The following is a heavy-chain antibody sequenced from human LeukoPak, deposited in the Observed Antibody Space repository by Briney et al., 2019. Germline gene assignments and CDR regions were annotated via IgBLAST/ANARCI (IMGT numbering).Heavy chain of an antibody. CDR1: GFTFSSYW. CDR3: ARDYDFWSGYQHYYYYYGMDV. V-gene: IGHV3-7*01. Sequence: TGGSLRLSCAASGFTFSSYWMSWVRQAPGKGLEWVANIKQDGSEKYYVDSVKGRFTIPRDNAKNSLYLQMNSLRAEDTAVYYCARDYDFWSGYQHYYYYYGMDVWGQGTTVTVSS. J-gene: IGHJ6*02. D-gene: IGHD3-3*01. CDR2: IKQDGSEK.